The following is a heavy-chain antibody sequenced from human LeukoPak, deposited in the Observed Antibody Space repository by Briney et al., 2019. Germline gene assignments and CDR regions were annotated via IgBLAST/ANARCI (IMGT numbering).Heavy chain of an antibody. CDR2: ITTGSRTI. D-gene: IGHD3-16*01. CDR3: ARDGGGALDAFDI. J-gene: IGHJ3*02. CDR1: GFTFSRYS. Sequence: GGSLRLSCAASGFTFSRYSMNWVRQAPGRGLERVSYITTGSRTIYYADSVKGRFTISRDNAKNSLYLQMNSLKADDTALDYGARDGGGALDAFDIWGQGTMVTVSS. V-gene: IGHV3-48*01.